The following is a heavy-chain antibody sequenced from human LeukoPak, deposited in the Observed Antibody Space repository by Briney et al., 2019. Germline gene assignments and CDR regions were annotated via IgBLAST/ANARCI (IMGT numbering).Heavy chain of an antibody. CDR2: IIPIFGTA. Sequence: GASVTVSCKASGGTFSSYAISWVRQAPGQGLEWMGGIIPIFGTANYAQKFQGRVTITTDESTSTAYMELSSLRSEDTAVYYCARVTMVRGVTNPYYYYYYMDVWGKGTTVTVSS. J-gene: IGHJ6*03. CDR3: ARVTMVRGVTNPYYYYYYMDV. D-gene: IGHD3-10*01. CDR1: GGTFSSYA. V-gene: IGHV1-69*05.